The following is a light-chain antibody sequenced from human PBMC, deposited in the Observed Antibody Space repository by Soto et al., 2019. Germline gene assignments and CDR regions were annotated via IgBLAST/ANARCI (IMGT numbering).Light chain of an antibody. J-gene: IGLJ1*01. Sequence: QSALTQPASVSGSPGQSITISCTGTSSDVGNYNYVSWFQQHPATAPKLIIFEVSYRPSGISNRFSGSKSGNTASLTISGLQAEDGAVYYFSSYTTSSTLVFGPGTKLTVL. CDR2: EVS. CDR3: SSYTTSSTLV. V-gene: IGLV2-14*01. CDR1: SSDVGNYNY.